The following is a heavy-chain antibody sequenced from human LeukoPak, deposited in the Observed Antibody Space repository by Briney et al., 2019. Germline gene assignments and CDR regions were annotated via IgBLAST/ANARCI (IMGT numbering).Heavy chain of an antibody. CDR1: GFTFSDYC. CDR3: TRDRSSCCYVDY. CDR2: ISSGGSTI. D-gene: IGHD2-21*01. Sequence: PGGSLRLSCAASGFTFSDYCMNWIRQAPEKGLEWISYISSGGSTIYYADSVKGRFTISRDNAKNSLYLQMNSLRAEDTAVYYCTRDRSSCCYVDYWGQGTLVTVSS. J-gene: IGHJ4*02. V-gene: IGHV3-11*01.